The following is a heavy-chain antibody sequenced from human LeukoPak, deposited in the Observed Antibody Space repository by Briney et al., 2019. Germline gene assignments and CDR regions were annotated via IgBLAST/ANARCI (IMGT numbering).Heavy chain of an antibody. CDR2: SSGSGSST. CDR3: AKNYYDSSGYYNWFDS. V-gene: IGHV3-23*01. Sequence: PGGSLRLSCAASGFIFSSYAMNWVRQAPGKGLEWVSGSSGSGSSTYYLDSVKGRFTISRDNSKNTLYLQMNSLRADDTAVYYCAKNYYDSSGYYNWFDSWGQGTLVTVSS. J-gene: IGHJ5*01. D-gene: IGHD3-22*01. CDR1: GFIFSSYA.